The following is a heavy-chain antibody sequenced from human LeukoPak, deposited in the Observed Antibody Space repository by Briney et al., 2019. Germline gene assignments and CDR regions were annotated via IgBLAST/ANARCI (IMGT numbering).Heavy chain of an antibody. CDR2: IYYSGST. D-gene: IGHD3-10*01. CDR3: AGHPPTMVRGSRAENNWFDP. CDR1: GGSISSYY. J-gene: IGHJ5*02. V-gene: IGHV4-59*08. Sequence: NSSETLSLTCTVSGGSISSYYWSWIRQPPGKGLEWIGYIYYSGSTNYNPSLKSRVTISVDTSKNQFSLKLSSVTAADTAVYYCAGHPPTMVRGSRAENNWFDPWGQGTLVTVSS.